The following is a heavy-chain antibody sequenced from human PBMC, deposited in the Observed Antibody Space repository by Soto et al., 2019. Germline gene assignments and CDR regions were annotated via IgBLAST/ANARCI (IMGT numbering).Heavy chain of an antibody. CDR3: ARGATHGSSWYFWFDP. CDR2: VSANNGHT. CDR1: GFTFSNYG. J-gene: IGHJ5*02. Sequence: QGQLVQSGAEVKKPGASVKLSCKASGFTFSNYGLNWVRQAPGQGLEWMGWVSANNGHTNYAQNLQGRVSMTTDTSTSTAYMELRGLTFDDTAVYYCARGATHGSSWYFWFDPWGQGTLVTVSS. D-gene: IGHD6-13*01. V-gene: IGHV1-18*01.